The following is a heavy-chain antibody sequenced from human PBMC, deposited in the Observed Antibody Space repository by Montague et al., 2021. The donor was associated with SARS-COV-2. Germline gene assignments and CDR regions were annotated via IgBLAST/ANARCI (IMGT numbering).Heavy chain of an antibody. CDR3: ARGGATYYYDTSGYVNAFDT. CDR1: GDSISTYY. D-gene: IGHD3-22*01. V-gene: IGHV4-59*01. Sequence: SETLSLTCTVSGDSISTYYWSWIRQPPGKGLEWIGYIYYNGYTNYNPSLKSRVTISVDTSKNQFSLRLSSVTAVDTAVYFCARGGATYYYDTSGYVNAFDTWGQGTMVTVSS. CDR2: IYYNGYT. J-gene: IGHJ3*02.